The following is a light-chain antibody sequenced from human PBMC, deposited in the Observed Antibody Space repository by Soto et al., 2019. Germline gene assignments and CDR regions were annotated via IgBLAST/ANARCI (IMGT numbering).Light chain of an antibody. Sequence: EIVLTQSPATLSLSPGEKVTLSCKASQSISTYVAWLQQKVGQAPRLLIYDASRRATGIPSRFSGSGSGTDFSLTNSSLEPEDFAVYYCLQRSDWPMYTFGQGTKLEI. CDR2: DAS. CDR3: LQRSDWPMYT. J-gene: IGKJ2*01. V-gene: IGKV3-11*01. CDR1: QSISTY.